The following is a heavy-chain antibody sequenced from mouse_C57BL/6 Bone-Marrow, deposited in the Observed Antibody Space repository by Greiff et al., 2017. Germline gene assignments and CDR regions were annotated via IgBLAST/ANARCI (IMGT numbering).Heavy chain of an antibody. V-gene: IGHV1-69*01. CDR1: GYTFTSYW. CDR2: IDPSDSYT. D-gene: IGHD1-1*01. CDR3: ARYYYGRGDY. Sequence: QVQLQQPGAELVMPGASVKLSCKASGYTFTSYWMHWVKQRPGQGLEWIGEIDPSDSYTNYNQKFKGKSTLTVDKSSSTAYMQLSSLTSEDSAVYYCARYYYGRGDYWGQGTSVTVSS. J-gene: IGHJ4*01.